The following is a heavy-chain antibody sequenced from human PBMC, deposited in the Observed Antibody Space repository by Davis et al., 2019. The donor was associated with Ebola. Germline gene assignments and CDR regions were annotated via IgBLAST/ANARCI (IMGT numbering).Heavy chain of an antibody. V-gene: IGHV4-34*01. D-gene: IGHD2-15*01. J-gene: IGHJ4*02. Sequence: SETLSLTCAVYGGSFSGHYWSWIRQPPGKGLEWIGEINYSGSTNYDPSLKSRVTISVDKSKNQFSLKLSSVTAADTAVYYCARAGCSGGSCYRYWGQGTLVTVSS. CDR2: INYSGST. CDR1: GGSFSGHY. CDR3: ARAGCSGGSCYRY.